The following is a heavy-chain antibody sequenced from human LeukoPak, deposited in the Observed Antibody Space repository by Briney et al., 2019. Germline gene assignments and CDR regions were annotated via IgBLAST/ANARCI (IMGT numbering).Heavy chain of an antibody. CDR2: IYISGST. CDR1: GGSISSGSYY. CDR3: ARATAYYDFWSGYRETNYYYYYMDV. J-gene: IGHJ6*03. D-gene: IGHD3-3*01. Sequence: SETLSLTCTVSGGSISSGSYYWSWIRPPAGKGLEWIGRIYISGSTNYNPSLKSRVTISVDTSKNQFSLKVRSVTAADTAVYYCARATAYYDFWSGYRETNYYYYYMDVWGKGTTVTVSS. V-gene: IGHV4-61*02.